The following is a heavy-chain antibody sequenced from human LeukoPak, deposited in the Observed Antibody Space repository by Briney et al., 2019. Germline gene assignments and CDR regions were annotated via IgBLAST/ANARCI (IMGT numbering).Heavy chain of an antibody. V-gene: IGHV4-39*07. CDR2: IYYSGST. CDR1: GGSISSSSYY. CDR3: ARDQEGIAAAGTRYFDH. Sequence: SETLSLTCTVSGGSISSSSYYWGWIRQPPGKGLEWIGSIYYSGSTYYNPSLKSRVTISIDRSKNQFSLKLSSVTAADTAVYYCARDQEGIAAAGTRYFDHWGQGTLVTVSS. D-gene: IGHD6-13*01. J-gene: IGHJ4*02.